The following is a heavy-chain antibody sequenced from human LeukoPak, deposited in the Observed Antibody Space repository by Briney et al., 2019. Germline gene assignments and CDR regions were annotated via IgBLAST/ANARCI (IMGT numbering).Heavy chain of an antibody. CDR2: INPSGGST. CDR3: ATYSSSSGYYYYGMDV. CDR1: GYTFTSYY. J-gene: IGHJ6*02. V-gene: IGHV1-46*01. D-gene: IGHD6-6*01. Sequence: ASVKVSCTASGYTFTSYYMHWVRQAPGQGLEWMGIINPSGGSTSYAQKFQGRVTMTGDTSTSTVYMELSSLRSEDTAVYYCATYSSSSGYYYYGMDVWGQGTTVTVSS.